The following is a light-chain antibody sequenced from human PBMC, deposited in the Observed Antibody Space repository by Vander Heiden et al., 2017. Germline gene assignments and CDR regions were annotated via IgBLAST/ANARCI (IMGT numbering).Light chain of an antibody. Sequence: DIQMTPSPSTLSASVGDRVTITCRASQSISNWLAWYQQKPGKAPNLLIYEASNLEVGVPSRFSGSGSGTEFTLIISSLQPDDFATYYCQQDNNYPCTFGQGTKVEIK. J-gene: IGKJ1*01. CDR1: QSISNW. V-gene: IGKV1-5*03. CDR3: QQDNNYPCT. CDR2: EAS.